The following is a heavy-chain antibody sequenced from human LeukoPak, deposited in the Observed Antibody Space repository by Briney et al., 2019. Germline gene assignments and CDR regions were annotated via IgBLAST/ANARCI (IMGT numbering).Heavy chain of an antibody. CDR3: ARGCYYGMDV. V-gene: IGHV3-23*01. D-gene: IGHD3-10*01. J-gene: IGHJ6*02. Sequence: PGGSLRLSCVASGFAFSSLSMSWVRQAPGKGLEWVSDISASADNTHYADSVKGRFTISRDNAKNTLYLQMNSLRAEDTAVYYCARGCYYGMDVWGQGTTVTVSS. CDR2: ISASADNT. CDR1: GFAFSSLS.